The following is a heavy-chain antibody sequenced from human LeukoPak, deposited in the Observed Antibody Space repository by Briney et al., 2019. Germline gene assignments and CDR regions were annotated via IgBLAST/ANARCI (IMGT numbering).Heavy chain of an antibody. CDR2: IIPILGIA. CDR1: GGTFSSYA. D-gene: IGHD6-6*01. J-gene: IGHJ5*02. CDR3: ARDGGSSSPWFDP. Sequence: SVKVSFKASGGTFSSYAISWVRQAPGQGLEWMGRIIPILGIANYAQKFQGRVTITADKSTSTAYMELSSLRSEDTAVYYCARDGGSSSPWFDPWGQGTLVTVSS. V-gene: IGHV1-69*04.